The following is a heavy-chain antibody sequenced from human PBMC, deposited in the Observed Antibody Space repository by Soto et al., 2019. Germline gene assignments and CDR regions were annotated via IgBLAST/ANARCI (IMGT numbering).Heavy chain of an antibody. CDR2: IYPGDSDT. CDR1: GYSCADLW. J-gene: IGHJ6*02. D-gene: IGHD6-6*01. CDR3: ARTRSFTLGFYYDVMDV. V-gene: IGHV5-51*01. Sequence: PGELLKLPWKGSGYSCADLWSGWMRQITGKDLEWMGIIYPGDSDTRYSPSFQGQVTISADKSLRTAYLQWTSLKASDTALYYCARTRSFTLGFYYDVMDVWGQGTTVTVSS.